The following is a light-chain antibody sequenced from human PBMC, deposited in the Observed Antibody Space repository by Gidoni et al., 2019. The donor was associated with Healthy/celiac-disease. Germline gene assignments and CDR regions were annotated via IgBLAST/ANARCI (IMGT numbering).Light chain of an antibody. V-gene: IGLV2-14*01. J-gene: IGLJ1*01. CDR2: DVS. CDR1: SSDVGGYNY. CDR3: SSYTSSSTLYV. Sequence: QSALTQPASVSGSPGQSITISCTGTSSDVGGYNYVSWYQQHPGKAPKLMIHDVSNRPSVVSNRFSGSKSGNTASLTISGLQAEDEADYYCSSYTSSSTLYVFGTGTKVTVL.